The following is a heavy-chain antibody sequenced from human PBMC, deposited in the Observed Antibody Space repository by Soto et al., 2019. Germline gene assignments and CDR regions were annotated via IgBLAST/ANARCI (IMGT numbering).Heavy chain of an antibody. CDR1: GFTFNKYS. Sequence: GGSLRLSCAASGFTFNKYSMNWVRQAPGKGLEWVSSITSKTGDQYYADSVKGRFIISRDNTKNSLSLQVTSLRDEDTAVYYCARDLMPNDRGLGDLAYWGQGTLVTVSS. V-gene: IGHV3-21*06. D-gene: IGHD3-22*01. CDR3: ARDLMPNDRGLGDLAY. J-gene: IGHJ4*02. CDR2: ITSKTGDQ.